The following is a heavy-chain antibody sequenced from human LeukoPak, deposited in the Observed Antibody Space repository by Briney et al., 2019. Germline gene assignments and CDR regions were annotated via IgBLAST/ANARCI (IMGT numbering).Heavy chain of an antibody. CDR3: AKDRSSGPHYYYGMDV. CDR2: VSYLGDDQ. D-gene: IGHD3-22*01. CDR1: GFTFSSYG. V-gene: IGHV3-30*18. J-gene: IGHJ6*02. Sequence: GGSLRLSCAASGFTFSSYGIHWVRQSPGKGLEWVAVVSYLGDDQFYAESVKGRFTISRDNSKKTVFLQMNSLRGEDTAVYYCAKDRSSGPHYYYGMDVWGRGTTVIVSS.